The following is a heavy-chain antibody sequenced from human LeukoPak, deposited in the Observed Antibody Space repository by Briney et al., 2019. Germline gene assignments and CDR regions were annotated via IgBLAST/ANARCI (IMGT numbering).Heavy chain of an antibody. V-gene: IGHV4-30-2*01. Sequence: SETLSLTCAVSGGSINNGGYSWSWIRQPPGEGLEWIGYIYYSGSAYYNPSLKSRVTMSVDRSKNQFSLKLSSVTAADTAVYYCARSTPVTYYFDYWGQGALVTVSS. CDR1: GGSINNGGYS. CDR2: IYYSGSA. D-gene: IGHD2-2*01. J-gene: IGHJ4*02. CDR3: ARSTPVTYYFDY.